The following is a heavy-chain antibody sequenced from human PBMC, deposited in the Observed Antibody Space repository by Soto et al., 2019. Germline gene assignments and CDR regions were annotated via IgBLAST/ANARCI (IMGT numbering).Heavy chain of an antibody. CDR2: INPNSGGT. D-gene: IGHD3-22*01. J-gene: IGHJ3*02. CDR3: ARPYYYDSTGYYRKPDAFDI. CDR1: GFTDYY. V-gene: IGHV1-2*02. Sequence: GASVKVSCKASGFTDYYVHWVRQAPGQGLEWMGWINPNSGGTDYAQKFQGRVTMTRDTSISTAYMELSRLRSDDTAVYYCARPYYYDSTGYYRKPDAFDIWGQGTIVTVSS.